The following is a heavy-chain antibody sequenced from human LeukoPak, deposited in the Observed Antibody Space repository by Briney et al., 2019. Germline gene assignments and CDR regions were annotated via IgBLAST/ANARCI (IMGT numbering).Heavy chain of an antibody. CDR3: AKGGGPCHLPTDY. J-gene: IGHJ4*02. Sequence: GGSLRLSCAAPGFTFSSYAMNWVRQAPGKGLEWVSAFHSAGNTYNAAPVKGRLTITRDSYKNTQDLQMNSLRSEAPAVYYCAKGGGPCHLPTDYWGQGTLVTVSS. V-gene: IGHV3-23*01. CDR1: GFTFSSYA. CDR2: FHSAGNT. D-gene: IGHD3-16*01.